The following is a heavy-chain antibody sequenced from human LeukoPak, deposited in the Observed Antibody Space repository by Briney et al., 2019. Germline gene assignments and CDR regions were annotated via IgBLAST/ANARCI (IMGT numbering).Heavy chain of an antibody. CDR2: ISSSSSYI. CDR1: GFTFSSYS. D-gene: IGHD6-25*01. J-gene: IGHJ4*02. Sequence: GGSLRLSCAASGFTFSSYSMNWVRQAPGKGLEWVSSISSSSSYIYYADSVKGRFTISRDNAKNSLYLQMNSLRAEDTAVYYCARASYSSGRPLYYFDYWGQGTLVTVSS. V-gene: IGHV3-21*01. CDR3: ARASYSSGRPLYYFDY.